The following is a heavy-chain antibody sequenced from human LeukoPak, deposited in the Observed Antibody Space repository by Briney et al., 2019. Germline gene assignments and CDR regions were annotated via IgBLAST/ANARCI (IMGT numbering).Heavy chain of an antibody. D-gene: IGHD1-26*01. J-gene: IGHJ3*02. CDR3: ARVNSGSYTRSAFDI. Sequence: SETLSLTCTVSGGSISSYYWSWIRQPPGKGLEWIGYIYYSGRTNYNPSLKSRVTISVDTSKNQFSLKLSSVTAADTAVYYCARVNSGSYTRSAFDIWGQGTMVTVSS. CDR2: IYYSGRT. CDR1: GGSISSYY. V-gene: IGHV4-59*01.